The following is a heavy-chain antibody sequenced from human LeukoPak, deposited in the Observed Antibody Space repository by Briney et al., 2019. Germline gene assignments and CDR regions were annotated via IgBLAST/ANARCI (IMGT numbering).Heavy chain of an antibody. D-gene: IGHD6-19*01. CDR2: IYPRDWET. V-gene: IGHV5-51*01. CDR1: GSSFTTSW. J-gene: IGHJ4*02. CDR3: ERHAGGRGCYYLDY. Sequence: GALLNISSKSAGSSFTTSWNAGGRQMPGKGVVGWGIIYPRDWETRYNPSFQGQVIMSVDTSISTVSLPLSTLTASATAIYYCERHAGGRGCYYLDYWGQGTLVTVSP.